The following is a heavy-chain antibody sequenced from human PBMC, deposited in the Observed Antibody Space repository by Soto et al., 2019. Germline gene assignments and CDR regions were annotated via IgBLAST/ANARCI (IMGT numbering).Heavy chain of an antibody. CDR3: ARVTGRYYSGMDV. CDR2: TTHSGST. CDR1: GGSFSGYY. Sequence: QVQLQQWGAGLLKPSETLSLTCAVYGGSFSGYYWSWIRQPPGQGLEWVGETTHSGSTNSNPSLKGRGTVSVGTSKRQLSLKRSSVTAADTAVYYCARVTGRYYSGMDVWGQGTTVTVSS. J-gene: IGHJ6*02. V-gene: IGHV4-34*01.